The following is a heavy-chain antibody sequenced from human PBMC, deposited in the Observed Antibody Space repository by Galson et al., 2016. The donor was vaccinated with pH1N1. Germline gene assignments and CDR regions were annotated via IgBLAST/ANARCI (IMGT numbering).Heavy chain of an antibody. V-gene: IGHV3-23*01. J-gene: IGHJ3*02. CDR2: ISGRGGNT. D-gene: IGHD5-18*01. CDR1: GFTFKNYV. Sequence: SLRLSCATSGFTFKNYVMSWVRQAPGKGLEWVSVISGRGGNTYYADSVKGRFTISRDNFKNTLYLEMNKLKDDDTAVYYCAKDHSLHLWLQGAFDIWGQGTRVTVSS. CDR3: AKDHSLHLWLQGAFDI.